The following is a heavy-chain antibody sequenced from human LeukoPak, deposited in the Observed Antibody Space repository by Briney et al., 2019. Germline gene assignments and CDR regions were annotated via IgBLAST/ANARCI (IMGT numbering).Heavy chain of an antibody. V-gene: IGHV3-7*01. CDR2: IKQDGSEK. CDR3: ARGDGMVVPATLYSDY. J-gene: IGHJ4*02. D-gene: IGHD2-2*01. CDR1: GFTFSSYW. Sequence: PGGSLRLSCAASGFTFSSYWMSWVRQAPGKGLEWVANIKQDGSEKYYVDSVKGRFTISRDNAKNSLYLQMNSLRAEDTAVYYCARGDGMVVPATLYSDYWGQGTLVTVSS.